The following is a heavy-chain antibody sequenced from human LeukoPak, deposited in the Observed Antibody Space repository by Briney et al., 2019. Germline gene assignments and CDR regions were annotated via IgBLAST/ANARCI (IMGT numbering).Heavy chain of an antibody. J-gene: IGHJ4*02. Sequence: SETLSLTCTVSGGSISSSSYYWGWIRQPPGKGLEWIGSIYYSGSTYYNPSLKSRVTISVDTSKNQFSLKLSSVTAADTAVYYCARHVPYRGYPGLFDYWGQGTLVTVSS. CDR2: IYYSGST. CDR3: ARHVPYRGYPGLFDY. CDR1: GGSISSSSYY. V-gene: IGHV4-39*01. D-gene: IGHD5-12*01.